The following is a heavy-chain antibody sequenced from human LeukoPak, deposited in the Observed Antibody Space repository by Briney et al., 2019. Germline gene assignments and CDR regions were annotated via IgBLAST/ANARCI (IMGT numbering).Heavy chain of an antibody. V-gene: IGHV1-18*01. CDR3: ARDRFQLYGMDV. J-gene: IGHJ6*02. D-gene: IGHD2-2*01. CDR2: VSDYNGNT. CDR1: GYTFTCYG. Sequence: SSVNVTFKSSGYTFTCYGISGVRQAPGQGLEWMGWVSDYNGNTNYAQNLQGRVTMTTDTSTSTAYMELRSLRSDDTAVYYCARDRFQLYGMDVWGQGTTVTVSS.